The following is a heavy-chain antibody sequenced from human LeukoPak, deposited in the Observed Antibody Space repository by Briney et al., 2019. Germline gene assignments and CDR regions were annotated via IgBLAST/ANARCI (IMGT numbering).Heavy chain of an antibody. Sequence: SGGSLRLSCAASGFTFSSYAMSWVRQAPGKGLEWVSAISGSGGSTYYADSVKGRFTISRDNSKNTLYLQMNSLRAEDTAVYYCAKAGIQYDSSGPGWYFDYWGQGTLVTVSS. CDR1: GFTFSSYA. D-gene: IGHD3-22*01. J-gene: IGHJ4*02. CDR3: AKAGIQYDSSGPGWYFDY. CDR2: ISGSGGST. V-gene: IGHV3-23*01.